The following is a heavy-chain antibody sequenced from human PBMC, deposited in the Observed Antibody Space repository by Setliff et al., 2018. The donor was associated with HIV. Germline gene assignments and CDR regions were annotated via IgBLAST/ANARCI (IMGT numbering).Heavy chain of an antibody. CDR1: GYIFTTFG. Sequence: PSVKVSCKASGYIFTTFGFSWVRQAPGQGLEWMGWINTHNGNTHYAQRFQGRVTMTRDTSTTTAYMELRSLRSDDTAVYYCARATGAADLWGQGTKVTVSS. CDR2: INTHNGNT. J-gene: IGHJ5*02. CDR3: ARATGAADL. D-gene: IGHD6-13*01. V-gene: IGHV1-18*01.